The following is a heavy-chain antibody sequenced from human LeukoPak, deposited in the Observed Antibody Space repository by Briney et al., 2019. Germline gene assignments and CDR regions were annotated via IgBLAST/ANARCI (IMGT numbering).Heavy chain of an antibody. CDR3: ARLLGYCSGGSCSYYFDY. Sequence: ASVKVSCKASGYTFTSYYMHWVRQAPGQGLEWMGRINPSGGSTSYAQKFQGRVTMTRDTSTSTVYMELSSLRSEDTAVYYCARLLGYCSGGSCSYYFDYWGQGTLVTVSS. CDR2: INPSGGST. D-gene: IGHD2-15*01. J-gene: IGHJ4*02. V-gene: IGHV1-46*01. CDR1: GYTFTSYY.